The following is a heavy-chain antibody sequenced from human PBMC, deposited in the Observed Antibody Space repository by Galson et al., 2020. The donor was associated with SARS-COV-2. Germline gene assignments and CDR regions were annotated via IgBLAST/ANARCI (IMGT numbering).Heavy chain of an antibody. V-gene: IGHV1-18*01. Sequence: ASVKVSCKASGYTFTSYGISWVRQAPGQGLEWMGWISAYNGNTNYAQKLQGRVTMTTDTSTSTAYMELRSLRSDDTAVYYCAVQPASGSYSWFDPWGQGTLVTVSS. CDR2: ISAYNGNT. CDR3: AVQPASGSYSWFDP. D-gene: IGHD3-10*01. J-gene: IGHJ5*02. CDR1: GYTFTSYG.